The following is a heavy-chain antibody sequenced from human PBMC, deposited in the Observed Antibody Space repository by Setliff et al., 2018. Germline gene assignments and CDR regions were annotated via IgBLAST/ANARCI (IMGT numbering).Heavy chain of an antibody. CDR2: IRSKAYGGTT. J-gene: IGHJ6*02. D-gene: IGHD3-3*01. V-gene: IGHV3-49*04. CDR1: GFTFGDYA. Sequence: LRLSCTASGFTFGDYAMSWVRQAPGKGLEWVGFIRSKAYGGTTEYAASVKGRFTISRDDFKSIAYLQMNSLKTEDTAVYYCTRGIRRITIFGVASYYYYGMDVWGQGTTVTVSS. CDR3: TRGIRRITIFGVASYYYYGMDV.